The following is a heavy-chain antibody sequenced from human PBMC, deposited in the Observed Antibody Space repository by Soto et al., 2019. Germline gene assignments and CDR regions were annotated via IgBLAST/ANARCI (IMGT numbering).Heavy chain of an antibody. CDR2: IWYDGSNK. J-gene: IGHJ2*01. D-gene: IGHD2-2*01. V-gene: IGHV3-33*01. CDR1: GFTFSSYG. CDR3: ARTEYQLPKRSSSYWYFDL. Sequence: QVQLVESGGGVVQPGRSLRLSCAASGFTFSSYGMHWVRQAPGKGLEWVAVIWYDGSNKYYADSVKGRFTISRDNSKNTLYLQMNSLRAEDTAVYYCARTEYQLPKRSSSYWYFDLWGRGTLVTVSS.